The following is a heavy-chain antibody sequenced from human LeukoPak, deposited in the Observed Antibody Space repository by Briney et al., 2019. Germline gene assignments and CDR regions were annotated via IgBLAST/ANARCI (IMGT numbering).Heavy chain of an antibody. D-gene: IGHD6-19*01. CDR2: TYYRSKWYT. J-gene: IGHJ1*01. CDR3: ARSPSGWYDAEYFQH. Sequence: SQTLSLTCAISGDSVSSNSPAWNWIRHPPSRGLECLGRTYYRSKWYTDYAVSVKSRITINPDTSKNQFSLQLNSVTAEDTAVYYCARSPSGWYDAEYFQHWGQGTLVTVSS. CDR1: GDSVSSNSPA. V-gene: IGHV6-1*01.